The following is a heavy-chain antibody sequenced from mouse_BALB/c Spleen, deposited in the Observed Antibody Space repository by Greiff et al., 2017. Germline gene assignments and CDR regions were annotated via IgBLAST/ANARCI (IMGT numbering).Heavy chain of an antibody. V-gene: IGHV7-3*02. Sequence: EVKLVESGGGLVQPGGSLRLSCATSGFTFTDYYMSWVRQPPGKALEWLGFIRNKANGYTTEYSASVKGRFTISRDNSQSILYLQMNTLRAEDSATYYCARAYDYDVVWFAYWGQGTLVTVSA. CDR3: ARAYDYDVVWFAY. CDR2: IRNKANGYTT. D-gene: IGHD2-4*01. J-gene: IGHJ3*01. CDR1: GFTFTDYY.